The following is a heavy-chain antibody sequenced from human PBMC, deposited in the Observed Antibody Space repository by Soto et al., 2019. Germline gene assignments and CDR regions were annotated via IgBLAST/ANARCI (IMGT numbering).Heavy chain of an antibody. CDR1: GYTFTSYG. CDR3: ARDASPDYGDVLDVVY. J-gene: IGHJ4*02. V-gene: IGHV1-18*01. Sequence: QVPLVQSGAEVKKPGASVKVSCKASGYTFTSYGISWVRQAPGQGLEWMGWISAYNGNTNYAQKLQGRVTMTTDTSPSTGYIELRSVRSYDTAVYYCARDASPDYGDVLDVVYWGQGPLVTFAS. CDR2: ISAYNGNT. D-gene: IGHD4-17*01.